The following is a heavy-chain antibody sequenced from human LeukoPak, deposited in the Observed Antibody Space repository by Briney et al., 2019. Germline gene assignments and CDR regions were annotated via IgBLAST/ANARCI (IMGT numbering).Heavy chain of an antibody. CDR2: IIPILGIA. V-gene: IGHV1-69*02. Sequence: SVKVSCKASGGTFSSYTISWVRQAPGQGLEWMGRIIPILGIANYAQKFQGRVTITADKSTSTAYMELSSLRSEDTAVYYCARASGITIFGVATGESDPDYWGQGTLVTVSS. D-gene: IGHD3-3*01. J-gene: IGHJ4*02. CDR3: ARASGITIFGVATGESDPDY. CDR1: GGTFSSYT.